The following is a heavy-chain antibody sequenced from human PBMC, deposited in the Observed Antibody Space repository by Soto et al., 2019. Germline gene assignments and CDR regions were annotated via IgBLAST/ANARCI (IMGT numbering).Heavy chain of an antibody. V-gene: IGHV5-51*01. CDR3: ARDAIAMVRGTNNWFDP. D-gene: IGHD3-10*01. J-gene: IGHJ5*02. CDR1: GYNFTDYW. Sequence: ESVKISCKASGYNFTDYWIDWVLQMPGKGLEWMATIYPGGSETRYSPSFQGQVTISADKSISTAYLQWSSLKASDTAVYYCARDAIAMVRGTNNWFDPWGQGTLVTVSS. CDR2: IYPGGSET.